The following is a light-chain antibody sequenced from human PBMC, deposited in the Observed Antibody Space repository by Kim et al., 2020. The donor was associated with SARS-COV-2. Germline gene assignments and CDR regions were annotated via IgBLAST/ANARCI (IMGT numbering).Light chain of an antibody. CDR1: QSISDS. CDR3: QKYNSAPLT. V-gene: IGKV1-27*01. J-gene: IGKJ4*01. CDR2: TAS. Sequence: ASVGDRVTITCRASQSISDSLTWYQQKPGKVPKLLIYTASTLQSGVPSRFSGSGSGTDFTLTISSLQPEDVATYYCQKYNSAPLTFGGGTKVDIK.